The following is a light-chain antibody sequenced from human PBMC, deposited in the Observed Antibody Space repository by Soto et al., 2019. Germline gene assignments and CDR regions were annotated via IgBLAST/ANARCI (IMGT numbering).Light chain of an antibody. V-gene: IGKV3-15*01. Sequence: EIVLTHSPATLSWSPGERATLSCRTSQSVGSSLAWYQQKPGQPPRLLIYGSSTSATWIPARCSGSGSGTEITNTISSLQSEDFAVYYCQQYNHWPPGDTVGQGTKVAIK. CDR1: QSVGSS. CDR2: GSS. J-gene: IGKJ2*01. CDR3: QQYNHWPPGDT.